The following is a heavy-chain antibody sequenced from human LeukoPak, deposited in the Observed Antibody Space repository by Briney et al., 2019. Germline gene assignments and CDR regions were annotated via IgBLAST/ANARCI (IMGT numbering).Heavy chain of an antibody. CDR2: IHYSGST. Sequence: SETLSLTCTVSGGSISSSSSYWGWIRQPPGKGLEWIGSIHYSGSTNYNPSLKSRVTISVDTSKNQFSLKLSSVTAADTAVYYCARGIVVVAQLGFYFYYMDVWGKGTTVTISS. CDR1: GGSISSSSSY. D-gene: IGHD2-15*01. CDR3: ARGIVVVAQLGFYFYYMDV. V-gene: IGHV4-39*07. J-gene: IGHJ6*03.